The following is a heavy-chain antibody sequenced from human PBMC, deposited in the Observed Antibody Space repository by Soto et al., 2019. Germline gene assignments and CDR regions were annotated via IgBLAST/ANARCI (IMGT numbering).Heavy chain of an antibody. D-gene: IGHD3-10*01. CDR2: INPNSGGT. J-gene: IGHJ6*02. CDR3: ARASNHGSGSYYKNYGMDV. CDR1: GYTFTGYY. Sequence: ASVKVSCKASGYTFTGYYMHWVRQAPGQGLEWMGWINPNSGGTNYAQKFQGWVTMTRDTSISTAYMELSRLRSDDTAVYYCARASNHGSGSYYKNYGMDVWGQGTTVTVSS. V-gene: IGHV1-2*04.